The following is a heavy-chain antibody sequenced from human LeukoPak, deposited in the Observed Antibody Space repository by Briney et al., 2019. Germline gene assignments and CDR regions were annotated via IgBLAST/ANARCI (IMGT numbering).Heavy chain of an antibody. V-gene: IGHV4-4*07. J-gene: IGHJ5*02. D-gene: IGHD3-3*01. Sequence: PSETLSLTCTVSGGSISSYYWSWIRQPAGKGLEWIGRIYTSGSTNYNPSLKSRVTISVDTSKNQFSLKLSSVTAADTAVYYCARAGGMGDFWSGYYHQNWFDPWGQGTLVTVSS. CDR2: IYTSGST. CDR3: ARAGGMGDFWSGYYHQNWFDP. CDR1: GGSISSYY.